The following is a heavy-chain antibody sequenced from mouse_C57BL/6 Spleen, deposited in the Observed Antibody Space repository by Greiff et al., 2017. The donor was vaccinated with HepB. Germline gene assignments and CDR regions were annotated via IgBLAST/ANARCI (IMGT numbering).Heavy chain of an antibody. V-gene: IGHV1-22*01. J-gene: IGHJ4*01. Sequence: VQLKQSGPELVKPGASVKMSCKASGYTFTDYNMHWVKQSHGKSLEWIGYINPNNGGTSYNQKFKGKATLTVNKSSSTAYMELRSLTSEDSAVYYCLYGSSPYYYAMDYWGQGTSVTVSS. CDR1: GYTFTDYN. CDR2: INPNNGGT. D-gene: IGHD1-1*01. CDR3: LYGSSPYYYAMDY.